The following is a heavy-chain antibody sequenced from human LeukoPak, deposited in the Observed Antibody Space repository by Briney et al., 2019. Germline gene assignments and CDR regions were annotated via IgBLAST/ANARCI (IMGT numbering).Heavy chain of an antibody. V-gene: IGHV4-39*07. J-gene: IGHJ4*02. D-gene: IGHD2-21*01. CDR1: DDPAYSSGFY. CDR2: FNIGGNT. Sequence: SETLFLTCTVPDDPAYSSGFYWGWIRQPPGKGLGLNGSFNIGGNTYYNPSLKSRVTISGDTYKKQFSLKLSSVTAADTAVYYCATDRDLRWFYFWGQGTLVTVSS. CDR3: ATDRDLRWFYF.